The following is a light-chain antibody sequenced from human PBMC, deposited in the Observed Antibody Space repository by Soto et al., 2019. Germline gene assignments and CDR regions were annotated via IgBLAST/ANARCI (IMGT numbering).Light chain of an antibody. CDR3: QQSYDSPTWT. V-gene: IGKV3-20*01. CDR1: QSVSSNY. Sequence: EIVLTQSPGILSLSPGERATLSCRASQSVSSNYLAWYQQKPGQAPRLLIYAASSRATGIPDRFSGSGSGTDFTLTISRLEPVDFAVYYCQQSYDSPTWTFGQGTKVEIK. J-gene: IGKJ1*01. CDR2: AAS.